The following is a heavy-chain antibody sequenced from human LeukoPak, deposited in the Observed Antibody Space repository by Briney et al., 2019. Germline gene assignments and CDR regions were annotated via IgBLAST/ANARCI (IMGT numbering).Heavy chain of an antibody. Sequence: GGSLRLSCAASGFTFSSYATHWVRQAPGKGLEWVAVISYDGSNKYYADSVKGRFTISRDNSKNTLYLQMNSLRAEDTAVYYCATSAIAAAGPYYFDYWGQGTLVTVSS. CDR1: GFTFSSYA. J-gene: IGHJ4*02. D-gene: IGHD6-13*01. CDR3: ATSAIAAAGPYYFDY. CDR2: ISYDGSNK. V-gene: IGHV3-30*04.